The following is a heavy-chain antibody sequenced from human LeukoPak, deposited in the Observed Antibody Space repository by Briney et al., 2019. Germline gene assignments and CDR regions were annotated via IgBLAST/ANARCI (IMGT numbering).Heavy chain of an antibody. V-gene: IGHV3-48*03. J-gene: IGHJ4*02. Sequence: GGSLRLSCAASGFTFSSYEMSWVRQAPRKGLEWVSCISTSGSTIHYADSVKGRFTISRDNAKNSLYLQMNSLRAEDTAVYYCARTPEYYYGSGSYSGYFDFWGQGTLVTVSS. D-gene: IGHD3-10*01. CDR3: ARTPEYYYGSGSYSGYFDF. CDR2: ISTSGSTI. CDR1: GFTFSSYE.